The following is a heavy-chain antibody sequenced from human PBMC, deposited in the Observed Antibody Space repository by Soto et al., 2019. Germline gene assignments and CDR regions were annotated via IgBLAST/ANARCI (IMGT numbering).Heavy chain of an antibody. CDR2: ISYDGSNK. CDR3: ARLLSANIVVVPAASFDY. Sequence: HPGGSLRLSCAASGFTFSSYAMHWVRQAPGKGLEWVAVISYDGSNKYYADSVKGRFTISRDNSKNTLYLQMNSLRAEDTAVYYCARLLSANIVVVPAASFDYWGQGTLVTVSS. J-gene: IGHJ4*02. D-gene: IGHD2-2*01. CDR1: GFTFSSYA. V-gene: IGHV3-30-3*01.